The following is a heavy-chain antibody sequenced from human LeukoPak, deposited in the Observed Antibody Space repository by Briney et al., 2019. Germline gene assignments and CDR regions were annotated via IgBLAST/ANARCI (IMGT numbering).Heavy chain of an antibody. CDR2: INPNSGGT. CDR3: ARVVVPAAIGSKQDNWFDP. J-gene: IGHJ5*02. V-gene: IGHV1-2*02. CDR1: GYTFAGYY. D-gene: IGHD2-2*02. Sequence: GASVKVSCKASGYTFAGYYMHWVRQAPGQGLEWMGWINPNSGGTNYAQKFQGRVTMTRDTSISTAYMELSRLRSDDTAVYYCARVVVPAAIGSKQDNWFDPWGQGTLVTVSS.